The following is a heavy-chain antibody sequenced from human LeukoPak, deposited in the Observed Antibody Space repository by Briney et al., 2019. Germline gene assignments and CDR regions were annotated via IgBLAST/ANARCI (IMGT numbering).Heavy chain of an antibody. D-gene: IGHD3-10*01. Sequence: GGSLRLPCAASGFTFSSYAMHWVRQAPGKGLEWVAVISYDGSNKYYADSVKGRFTISRDNSKNTLYLQMNSLRAEDMAVYYCASGTYGSGSYSYYYGMDVWGQGTTVTVSS. J-gene: IGHJ6*02. V-gene: IGHV3-30-3*01. CDR1: GFTFSSYA. CDR3: ASGTYGSGSYSYYYGMDV. CDR2: ISYDGSNK.